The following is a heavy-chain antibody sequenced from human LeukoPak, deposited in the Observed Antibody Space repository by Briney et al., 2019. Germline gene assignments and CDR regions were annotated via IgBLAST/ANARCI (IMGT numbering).Heavy chain of an antibody. CDR3: AKDGGEWPSSYYYYFMDV. CDR1: GFTFSTYG. J-gene: IGHJ6*03. Sequence: QPGGSLRLSCVASGFTFSTYGMSWVRQAPGKGLEWVSAISGSGGSTYYADSVKGRFTISRDNSKNTLYLQMNSLRAEDTAVYYCAKDGGEWPSSYYYYFMDVWGRGTTVTVSS. V-gene: IGHV3-23*01. D-gene: IGHD3-16*01. CDR2: ISGSGGST.